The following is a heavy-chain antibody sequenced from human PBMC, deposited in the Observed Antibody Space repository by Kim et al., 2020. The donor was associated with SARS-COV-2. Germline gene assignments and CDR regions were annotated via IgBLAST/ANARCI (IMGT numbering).Heavy chain of an antibody. CDR3: ARDHSPISHGFLGAR. CDR1: GFTFSSYW. CDR2: INTDGTTT. J-gene: IGHJ4*02. D-gene: IGHD5-18*01. V-gene: IGHV3-74*01. Sequence: GGSLRLSCATSGFTFSSYWMHWVRQAPGKGLVWVSRINTDGTTTNYADSVKGRFSVSRDNAKNTLYLQMNSLRAEDMAVYYCARDHSPISHGFLGARWGQGTLVTVSS.